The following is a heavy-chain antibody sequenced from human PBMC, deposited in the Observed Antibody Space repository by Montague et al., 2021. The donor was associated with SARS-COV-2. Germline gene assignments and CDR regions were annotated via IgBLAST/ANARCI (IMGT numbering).Heavy chain of an antibody. CDR2: INHSGRT. CDR3: ARAVRGVIILSPYYAMDV. V-gene: IGHV4-34*01. D-gene: IGHD3-10*01. Sequence: SETLSLTCALYGGSFSAYYWNWIRQPPGKGLEWIGDINHSGRTNXNPSLKSRVTVPLDTSKNQFSLRLRSVTAADTAVYYCARAVRGVIILSPYYAMDVWGQGTSVTVSS. J-gene: IGHJ6*02. CDR1: GGSFSAYY.